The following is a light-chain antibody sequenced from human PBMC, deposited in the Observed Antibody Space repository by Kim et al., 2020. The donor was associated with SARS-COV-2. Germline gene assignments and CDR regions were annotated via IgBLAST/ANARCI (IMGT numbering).Light chain of an antibody. Sequence: ASGGDRVTITCRASEDIRIHLAWFQHKPGKAPKPLIYAASSLQSGVPSKFSGSGSRTDFTLTISGLQPEDSATYYCQQYYRYPPTFGGGTKVEIK. CDR3: QQYYRYPPT. V-gene: IGKV1-16*02. CDR1: EDIRIH. CDR2: AAS. J-gene: IGKJ4*01.